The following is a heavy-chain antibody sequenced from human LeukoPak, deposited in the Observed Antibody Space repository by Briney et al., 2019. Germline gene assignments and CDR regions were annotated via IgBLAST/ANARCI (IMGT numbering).Heavy chain of an antibody. CDR1: GFTFSSYE. CDR3: ARGETTVTMRVFDY. Sequence: GGSLRLSCAASGFTFSSYEMNWVRQAPGKGLEWGSYISSSGRTMYYADSVKGRFTISRDNARNSLYLQMNSLRAEDTAVYYCARGETTVTMRVFDYWGQGTLVTVSS. CDR2: ISSSGRTM. V-gene: IGHV3-48*03. D-gene: IGHD4-17*01. J-gene: IGHJ4*02.